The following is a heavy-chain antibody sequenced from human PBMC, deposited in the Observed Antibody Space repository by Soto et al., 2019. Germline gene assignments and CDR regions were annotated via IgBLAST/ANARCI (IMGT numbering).Heavy chain of an antibody. Sequence: QVQLQESGPGLVKPSGTLSLTCAVSGGSISSSNWWSWVCQPPGKGLEWIGEIYHSGSTNYNPSLKSLVTISVDKSKNQFSLTLSSVTAADTAGYYCARTPGGYGSGRHDYWGQGTLVTVSS. CDR1: GGSISSSNW. V-gene: IGHV4-4*02. CDR2: IYHSGST. J-gene: IGHJ4*02. D-gene: IGHD3-10*01. CDR3: ARTPGGYGSGRHDY.